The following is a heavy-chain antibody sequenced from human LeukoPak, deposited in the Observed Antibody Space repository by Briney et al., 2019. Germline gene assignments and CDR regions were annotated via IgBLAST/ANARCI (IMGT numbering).Heavy chain of an antibody. CDR2: ISSSSSYI. D-gene: IGHD6-13*01. Sequence: GGSLRLSCAASGFTFSSYSMNWVRQAPGKGLEWVSSISSSSSYIYYADSVKGRFTISRDNAKNSLYLQMNSLRAEDTAVYYCASYSPLGIAAADNDYWGQGTLVTVSS. CDR3: ASYSPLGIAAADNDY. CDR1: GFTFSSYS. V-gene: IGHV3-21*01. J-gene: IGHJ4*02.